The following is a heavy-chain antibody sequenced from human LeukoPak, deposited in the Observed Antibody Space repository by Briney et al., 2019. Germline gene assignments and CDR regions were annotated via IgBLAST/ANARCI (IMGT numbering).Heavy chain of an antibody. Sequence: GASVKVSCKASGYTFTSYGISWVRQSPGQGLEWMGWISAYNGNTNYAQKLQGRVTMTTDTSTSTAYMELRSLRSDDAAVYYCALSGSYAPFDYWGQGTLVTVSS. D-gene: IGHD1-26*01. V-gene: IGHV1-18*01. CDR1: GYTFTSYG. CDR2: ISAYNGNT. J-gene: IGHJ4*02. CDR3: ALSGSYAPFDY.